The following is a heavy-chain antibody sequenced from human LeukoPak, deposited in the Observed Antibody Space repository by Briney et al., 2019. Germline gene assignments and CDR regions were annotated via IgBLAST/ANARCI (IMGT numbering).Heavy chain of an antibody. Sequence: GGSLRLSCAASGFTFSSYWMSWVRRAPGKGLEWVANIKQDGSEKFYVDSVRGRFTISRDNAKNLVFLQMNSLRAEDTAVYYCARDKLGDCSRTTCPDFDTWGQGTLVTVSS. D-gene: IGHD2-2*01. J-gene: IGHJ4*02. CDR2: IKQDGSEK. V-gene: IGHV3-7*03. CDR3: ARDKLGDCSRTTCPDFDT. CDR1: GFTFSSYW.